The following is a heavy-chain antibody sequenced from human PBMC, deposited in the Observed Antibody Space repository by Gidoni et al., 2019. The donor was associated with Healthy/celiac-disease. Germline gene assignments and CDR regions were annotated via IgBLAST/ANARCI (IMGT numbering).Heavy chain of an antibody. Sequence: QVQLQQWGAGLLKPSATLSLTCAVSGGSFSGYYWSWIRQPPGKGLEWIGEINHSGSTNYNPSLKSRVTISVDTSKNQFSLKRSSVTAADTAVYYCARGEAAARWFDPWGQGTLVTVSS. CDR3: ARGEAAARWFDP. V-gene: IGHV4-34*01. J-gene: IGHJ5*02. D-gene: IGHD6-13*01. CDR2: INHSGST. CDR1: GGSFSGYY.